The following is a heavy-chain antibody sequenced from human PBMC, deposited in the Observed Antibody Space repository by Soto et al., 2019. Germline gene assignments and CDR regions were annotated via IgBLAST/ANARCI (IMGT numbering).Heavy chain of an antibody. J-gene: IGHJ4*02. Sequence: EVQLVESGGGLVKPGGSLRLSCAASGFTFSNAWMNWVRQAPGKGLGWVGRIKSRTDGGTTDYAAPVKGRFTFSRDDSQNTVYLQMNCLKTEDTAVYYCTSTSTLGSGSWPWGQGTLVTVSS. V-gene: IGHV3-15*07. CDR1: GFTFSNAW. CDR3: TSTSTLGSGSWP. CDR2: IKSRTDGGTT. D-gene: IGHD3-10*01.